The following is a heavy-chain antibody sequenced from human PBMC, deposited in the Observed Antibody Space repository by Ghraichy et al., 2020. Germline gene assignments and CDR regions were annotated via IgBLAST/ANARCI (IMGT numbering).Heavy chain of an antibody. CDR1: GFTFSSYA. CDR3: AKDHCSTTSCFQFDP. Sequence: GGSLRLSCAASGFTFSSYALSWVRQAPGKGLEWVSAISGSGGSTYYADSVKGRFTISRDNSKNTLYLQLNSLRAEDTAVFYCAKDHCSTTSCFQFDPWGQGTLVTVSS. J-gene: IGHJ5*02. CDR2: ISGSGGST. D-gene: IGHD2-2*01. V-gene: IGHV3-23*01.